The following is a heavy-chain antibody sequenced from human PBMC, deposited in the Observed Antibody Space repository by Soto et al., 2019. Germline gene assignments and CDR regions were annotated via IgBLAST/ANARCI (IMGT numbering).Heavy chain of an antibody. V-gene: IGHV4-38-2*01. CDR3: ARLGMRLWFGELLDYYYYGMDV. D-gene: IGHD3-10*01. CDR1: GFSISSGYY. Sequence: PSETLSLTCAVSGFSISSGYYWGWIRQSPGKGLEWIGSMYYSGTTYYNPSLKSRVAISVDASKNQFSLKLSSVTAADTAVYYCARLGMRLWFGELLDYYYYGMDVWGQGTTVTVSS. J-gene: IGHJ6*02. CDR2: MYYSGTT.